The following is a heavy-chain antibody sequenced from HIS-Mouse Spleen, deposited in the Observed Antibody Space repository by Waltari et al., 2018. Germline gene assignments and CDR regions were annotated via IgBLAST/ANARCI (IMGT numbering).Heavy chain of an antibody. V-gene: IGHV3-30*18. D-gene: IGHD6-13*01. CDR2: ISYDVSNK. J-gene: IGHJ4*02. CDR3: AKDRQQLGFDY. CDR1: GFTFSSYG. Sequence: QVQLVESGGGVVQPGRSLRLSCAASGFTFSSYGMHWVRQAPGKGEEWVGVISYDVSNKYYPDSVEGRFTISRDNSKNKLYMQMNSLRAEDTAVYYCAKDRQQLGFDYWGQGTLVTVSS.